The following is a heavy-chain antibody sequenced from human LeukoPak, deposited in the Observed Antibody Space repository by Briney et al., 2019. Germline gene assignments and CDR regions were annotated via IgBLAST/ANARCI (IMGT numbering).Heavy chain of an antibody. V-gene: IGHV1-8*02. CDR3: ARLRYSGLDY. Sequence: ASVKVSCKASGYSFTTNGISWVRQAPGQGLEWMGWIHPDSGNTDYAQKFQDRLTMTRETSTTTAYMELSSLRSEDTAVYYCARLRYSGLDYWGQGSLVSVSS. J-gene: IGHJ4*02. CDR2: IHPDSGNT. CDR1: GYSFTTNG. D-gene: IGHD1-26*01.